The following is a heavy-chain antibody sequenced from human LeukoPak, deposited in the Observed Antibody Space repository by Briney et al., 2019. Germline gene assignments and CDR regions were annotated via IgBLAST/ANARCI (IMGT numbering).Heavy chain of an antibody. CDR3: ARGSLLGYCSSTSCWTHYYSDY. J-gene: IGHJ4*02. CDR2: INHSGST. D-gene: IGHD2-2*01. V-gene: IGHV4-34*01. Sequence: PSETLSLTCAVYGGSFSGYYWSWIRQPPGKGLEWIGEINHSGSTNYNPSLKSRVTISVDTSKNQFSLKLSSVTAADTAVYYCARGSLLGYCSSTSCWTHYYSDYWGQGTLVTVSS. CDR1: GGSFSGYY.